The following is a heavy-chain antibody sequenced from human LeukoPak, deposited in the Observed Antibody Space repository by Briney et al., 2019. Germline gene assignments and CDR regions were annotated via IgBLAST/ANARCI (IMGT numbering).Heavy chain of an antibody. V-gene: IGHV3-21*01. D-gene: IGHD3-3*01. J-gene: IGHJ4*02. CDR2: ISSSSSYI. CDR3: ARDWNDFWSGYYVVGDY. CDR1: GFTFSSYS. Sequence: GGSLRLSCAASGFTFSSYSMNWVRQAPGKGLEWVSSISSSSSYIYYADSVKGRFTISRDNAKNSLYLQMNSLRAEDTAVYYCARDWNDFWSGYYVVGDYWGQGTLVTVSS.